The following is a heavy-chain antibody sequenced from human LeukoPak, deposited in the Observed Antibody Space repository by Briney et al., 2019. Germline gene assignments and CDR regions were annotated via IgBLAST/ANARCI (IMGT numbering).Heavy chain of an antibody. CDR3: ARDRSYYYDSSGYSPFDY. CDR2: INPNSGGT. D-gene: IGHD3-22*01. Sequence: ASVKVSCKASGYTFPGYYMHWVRQAPGQGLKWRGWINPNSGGTNYEQKFQGTVTMTRDTSISTAYMELSRLRSDDTAVYYCARDRSYYYDSSGYSPFDYWGQGTLVTVSS. J-gene: IGHJ4*02. V-gene: IGHV1-2*02. CDR1: GYTFPGYY.